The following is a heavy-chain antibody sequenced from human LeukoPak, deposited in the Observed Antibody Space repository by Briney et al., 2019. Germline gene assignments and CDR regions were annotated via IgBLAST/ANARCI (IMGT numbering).Heavy chain of an antibody. D-gene: IGHD4-23*01. V-gene: IGHV1-18*01. CDR1: GYIFTSYG. CDR3: ARDYPVISAPGASDF. Sequence: GASVKVSCKASGYIFTSYGISWVRQAPGQGLEWMGWISVYNGDTTYAQKLQGRVTLTTDTSTTTAYMELRGLRYDDTAVYYCARDYPVISAPGASDFWGQGTLVTVSS. CDR2: ISVYNGDT. J-gene: IGHJ4*02.